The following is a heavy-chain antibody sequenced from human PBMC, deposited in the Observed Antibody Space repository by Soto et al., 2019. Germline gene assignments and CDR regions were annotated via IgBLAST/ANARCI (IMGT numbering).Heavy chain of an antibody. CDR2: IYYTVTT. CDR3: ARFIAAQTNWFDP. Sequence: PSETLSLTCTVSGGSISSYYWSWIRQPPGKGLEWIGYIYYTVTTNYNPSLKSRVTISVDTSKNQFSLKLTSVTAADTAMYYCARFIAAQTNWFDPWGQGTLVTVSS. V-gene: IGHV4-59*01. J-gene: IGHJ5*02. CDR1: GGSISSYY. D-gene: IGHD6-6*01.